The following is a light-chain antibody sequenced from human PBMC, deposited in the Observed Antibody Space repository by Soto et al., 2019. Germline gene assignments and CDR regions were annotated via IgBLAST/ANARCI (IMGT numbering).Light chain of an antibody. CDR2: DTS. CDR3: QQRSNWPRT. V-gene: IGKV3-11*01. Sequence: EIVLTQSPATLSLSPGERATLSCRASQSVSSYLAWYQHKPGQAPRLLIYDTSNRATGIPARFSGSGSGTDFTLTISSLEPADFAVYYCQQRSNWPRTFGQGTKVEIK. CDR1: QSVSSY. J-gene: IGKJ1*01.